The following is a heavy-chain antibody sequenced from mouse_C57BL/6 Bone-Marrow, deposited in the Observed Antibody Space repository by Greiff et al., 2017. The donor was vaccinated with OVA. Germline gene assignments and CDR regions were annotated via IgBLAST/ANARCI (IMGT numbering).Heavy chain of an antibody. J-gene: IGHJ2*01. D-gene: IGHD2-1*01. CDR3: ARSGGNYVPYFDY. CDR1: GYTFTSYG. Sequence: VKLMESGAELARPGASVKLSCKASGYTFTSYGISWVKQRTGQGLEWIGEIYPRSGITFYIEKFKGKATLTADKSSSTAYMERRSLSSENSAVYFCARSGGNYVPYFDYWGQGTTLTVSS. V-gene: IGHV1-81*01. CDR2: IYPRSGIT.